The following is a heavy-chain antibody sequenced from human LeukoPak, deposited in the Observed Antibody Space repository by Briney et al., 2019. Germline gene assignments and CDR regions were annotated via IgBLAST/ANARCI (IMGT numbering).Heavy chain of an antibody. D-gene: IGHD3-22*01. CDR2: INNDGINT. CDR1: GFTFSNYW. V-gene: IGHV3-74*01. Sequence: GGSLRLSCAASGFTFSNYWMHWVRQAPGKGLVWVSRINNDGINTSYADSVKGRFTISRDNAKNTLNLQMNSLRAEDTAVYYCARDLGQYYDTSDNWFDPWGQGTLVTVSS. J-gene: IGHJ5*02. CDR3: ARDLGQYYDTSDNWFDP.